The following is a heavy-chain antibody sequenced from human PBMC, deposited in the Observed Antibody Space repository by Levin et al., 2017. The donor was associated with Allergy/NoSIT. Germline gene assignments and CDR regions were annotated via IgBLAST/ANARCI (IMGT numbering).Heavy chain of an antibody. CDR3: AKVPVVRGYSYGYAFDY. Sequence: GESLKISCAASGFTFSSYAMSWVRQAPGKGLEWVSAISGSGGSTYYADSVKGRFTISRDNSKNTLYLQMNSLRAEDTAVYYCAKVPVVRGYSYGYAFDYWGQGTLVTVSS. J-gene: IGHJ4*02. V-gene: IGHV3-23*01. CDR1: GFTFSSYA. D-gene: IGHD5-18*01. CDR2: ISGSGGST.